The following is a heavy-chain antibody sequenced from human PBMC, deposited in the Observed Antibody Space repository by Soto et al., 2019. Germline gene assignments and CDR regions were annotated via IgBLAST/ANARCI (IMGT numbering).Heavy chain of an antibody. CDR2: IYYSGST. V-gene: IGHV4-61*01. CDR3: ASLPWHYDSSGYPSRWYFDL. Sequence: QVQLQESGPGLVKPSETLSLTCTVSGGSVSSGSYYWSWIRQPPGKGLEWIGYIYYSGSTNYNPSLKGRVTISVDTSKNQFSLKLSSVTAADTAVYYCASLPWHYDSSGYPSRWYFDLWGRGTLVTVSS. D-gene: IGHD3-22*01. CDR1: GGSVSSGSYY. J-gene: IGHJ2*01.